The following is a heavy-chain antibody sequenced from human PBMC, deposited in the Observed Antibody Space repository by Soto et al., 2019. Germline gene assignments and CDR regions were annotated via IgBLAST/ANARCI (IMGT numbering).Heavy chain of an antibody. V-gene: IGHV3-30*18. Sequence: QVQLGESGGGVVQPGKSLRLSCVGSGFTFGNYAMYWVRQAPGKGLEWVAFISYDGSKRYHADSVKGQFTISRDNARKTIYLQMDSLRPEDTAVYYCAKGGGAPGYPIDYWGQGTLVTVSS. CDR1: GFTFGNYA. D-gene: IGHD3-9*01. CDR3: AKGGGAPGYPIDY. J-gene: IGHJ4*02. CDR2: ISYDGSKR.